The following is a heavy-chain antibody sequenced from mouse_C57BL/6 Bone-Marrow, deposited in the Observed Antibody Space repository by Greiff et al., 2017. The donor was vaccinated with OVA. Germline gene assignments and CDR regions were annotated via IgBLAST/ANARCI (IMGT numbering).Heavy chain of an antibody. CDR3: AREGFYYGNYVFAY. CDR1: GYTFTSYW. D-gene: IGHD2-1*01. Sequence: QVQLKQPGAELVMPGASVKLSCKASGYTFTSYWMHWVKQRPGQGLEWIGEIDPSDSYTNYNQKFKGKSTLTVDKSSSTAYMQLSSLTSEDSAVYYCAREGFYYGNYVFAYWGQGTLVTVSA. J-gene: IGHJ3*01. V-gene: IGHV1-69*01. CDR2: IDPSDSYT.